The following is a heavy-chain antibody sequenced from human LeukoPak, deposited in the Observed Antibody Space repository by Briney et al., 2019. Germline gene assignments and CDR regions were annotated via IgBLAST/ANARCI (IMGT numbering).Heavy chain of an antibody. CDR2: IKQDGSER. Sequence: GGSLRLSCAASGFTFSNYWMSWVRQAPGKGLEWVANIKQDGSERYYVDSVKGRFTISRDNAKNSLYLQMNSLRAEDTALYYCAKSPSRFLEWLLYYYFDYWGQGTLVTVSS. J-gene: IGHJ4*02. V-gene: IGHV3-7*03. CDR1: GFTFSNYW. CDR3: AKSPSRFLEWLLYYYFDY. D-gene: IGHD3-3*01.